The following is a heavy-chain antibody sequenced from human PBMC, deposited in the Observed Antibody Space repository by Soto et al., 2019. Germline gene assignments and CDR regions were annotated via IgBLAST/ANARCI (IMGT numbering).Heavy chain of an antibody. CDR3: AREFQDDFWSGYYGAFDP. V-gene: IGHV6-1*01. J-gene: IGHJ5*02. CDR1: GDSVSSNSAA. CDR2: TYYRSKWYN. Sequence: KQSQTLSLTCAISGDSVSSNSAAWNWIRQSPSRGLEWLGRTYYRSKWYNDYAVSVKSRITINPDTSKNQFSLQLNSVTPEDTAVYYCAREFQDDFWSGYYGAFDPWGQGTLVTVSS. D-gene: IGHD3-3*01.